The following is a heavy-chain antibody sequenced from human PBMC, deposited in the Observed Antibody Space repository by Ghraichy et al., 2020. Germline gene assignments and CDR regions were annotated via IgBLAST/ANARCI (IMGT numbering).Heavy chain of an antibody. Sequence: GGSLRLSCAASGFTFSSYSMNWVRQAPGKGLEWVSSISSSSSYIYYADSVKGRFTISRDNAKNSLYLQMNSLRAEDTAVYYCARRRGSAAAGYFDYWGQGTLVTVSS. J-gene: IGHJ4*02. CDR3: ARRRGSAAAGYFDY. D-gene: IGHD6-13*01. CDR1: GFTFSSYS. CDR2: ISSSSSYI. V-gene: IGHV3-21*01.